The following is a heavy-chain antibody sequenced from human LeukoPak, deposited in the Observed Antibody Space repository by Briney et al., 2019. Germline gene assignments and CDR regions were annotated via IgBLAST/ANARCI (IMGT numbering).Heavy chain of an antibody. CDR1: GFSFSDVW. Sequence: GGSLRLSCAASGFSFSDVWMSWVRQAPGKGLEWVGRIKGKADGGTIDYAAPVIGRFTISRDDSKNTLYLQMNSLKTEDTAVYYCVTDKCDSYVFYRWNYWGQGTLVTVSS. CDR3: VTDKCDSYVFYRWNY. V-gene: IGHV3-15*01. J-gene: IGHJ4*02. D-gene: IGHD3/OR15-3a*01. CDR2: IKGKADGGTI.